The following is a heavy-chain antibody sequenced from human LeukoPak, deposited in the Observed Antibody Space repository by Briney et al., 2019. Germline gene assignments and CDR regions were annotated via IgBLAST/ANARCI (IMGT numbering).Heavy chain of an antibody. J-gene: IGHJ4*02. Sequence: GGSLRLSCAASGFTLTDYYMSWIRQAPGKGLEWVSYISSSGDTIYYADSVKGRFTISRDNAKNSLYPQMNSLRAEDTAVYYCATNDGYNYYFDYWGQGTLVTVSS. V-gene: IGHV3-11*01. CDR1: GFTLTDYY. D-gene: IGHD5-24*01. CDR3: ATNDGYNYYFDY. CDR2: ISSSGDTI.